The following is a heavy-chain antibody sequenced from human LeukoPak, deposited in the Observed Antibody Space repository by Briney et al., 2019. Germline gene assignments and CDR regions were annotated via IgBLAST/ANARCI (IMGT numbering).Heavy chain of an antibody. CDR1: GFNLRTFW. CDR3: VADSGLRPGGDS. CDR2: NSPDGSVT. Sequence: PGGTLRLPCAASGFNLRTFWILWIPHAAGGRLVWVWRNSPDGSVTTYTASLNGRFAITRNNAKNTLYLEMNSLRADDAAIYSGVADSGLRPGGDSWGQGTPVTVSS. J-gene: IGHJ4*02. V-gene: IGHV3-74*01. D-gene: IGHD1-26*01.